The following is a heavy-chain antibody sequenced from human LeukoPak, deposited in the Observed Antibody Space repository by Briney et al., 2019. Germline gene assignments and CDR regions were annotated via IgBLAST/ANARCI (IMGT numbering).Heavy chain of an antibody. CDR3: TTDPSSWHVAFDY. CDR1: GFTFSSYA. D-gene: IGHD6-13*01. J-gene: IGHJ4*02. V-gene: IGHV3-30-3*01. CDR2: ISYDGSNK. Sequence: GGSLRLSCAASGFTFSSYAMHWVRQAPGKGLEWVAVISYDGSNKYYADSVKGRFTISRDNSKNTLYLQMNSPRAEDTAVYYCTTDPSSWHVAFDYWGQGTLVTVSS.